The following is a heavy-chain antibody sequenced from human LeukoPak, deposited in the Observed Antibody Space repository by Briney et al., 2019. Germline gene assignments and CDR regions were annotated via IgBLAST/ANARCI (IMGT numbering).Heavy chain of an antibody. J-gene: IGHJ4*02. CDR2: IWYDGSNK. CDR3: ARNYYDSSGYYVDY. Sequence: PGRSLRLSCAASGFTFSSYGMHWVRQAPGKGLEWVAVIWYDGSNKYYVDSVKGRFTISRDNSKNTLYLQMNSLRAEDTAVYYCARNYYDSSGYYVDYWGQGTLVTVSS. D-gene: IGHD3-22*01. CDR1: GFTFSSYG. V-gene: IGHV3-33*01.